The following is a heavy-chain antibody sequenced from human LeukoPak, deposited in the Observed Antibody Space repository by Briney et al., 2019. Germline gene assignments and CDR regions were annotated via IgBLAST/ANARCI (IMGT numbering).Heavy chain of an antibody. Sequence: SETLSLTCAVSGDSISSGFYSWTWIRQPPGKGLEWIGYVYFSGRTYYSPSLKSRAFISIDTSKNQFSLKLTSVTAADTAVYYCARGYYDSSGYSDDAFDIWGQGTMVTVSS. CDR3: ARGYYDSSGYSDDAFDI. CDR1: GDSISSGFYS. D-gene: IGHD3-16*01. J-gene: IGHJ3*02. V-gene: IGHV4-30-4*07. CDR2: VYFSGRT.